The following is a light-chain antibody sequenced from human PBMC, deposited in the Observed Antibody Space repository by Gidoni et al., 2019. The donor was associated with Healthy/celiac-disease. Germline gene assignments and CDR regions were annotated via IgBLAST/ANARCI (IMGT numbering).Light chain of an antibody. Sequence: QSALTQPASVSGSPGQSTTIPYTGTSSDVGGYNYVSWYQHHPGKAPKLMIYEVSNRPPGVSNRFSGSKSGNTASLTISGIQAEDEADYYCSSYTSSSTPYVFGTGTKVTVL. J-gene: IGLJ1*01. CDR1: SSDVGGYNY. V-gene: IGLV2-14*01. CDR3: SSYTSSSTPYV. CDR2: EVS.